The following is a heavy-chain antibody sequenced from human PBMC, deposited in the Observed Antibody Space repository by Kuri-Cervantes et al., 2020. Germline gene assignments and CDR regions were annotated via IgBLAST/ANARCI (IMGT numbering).Heavy chain of an antibody. D-gene: IGHD2-15*01. Sequence: SETLSLTCTVSGGSINSDYWSWIRQPPGKGLEWIGYIYYSGSTNYNPSLKSRVTISVDTSKNQFSLKLSSVTAADTAVYYCASGYCSGGSCYSNYWGQGTLVTVSS. CDR3: ASGYCSGGSCYSNY. CDR2: IYYSGST. V-gene: IGHV4-59*01. J-gene: IGHJ4*02. CDR1: GGSINSDY.